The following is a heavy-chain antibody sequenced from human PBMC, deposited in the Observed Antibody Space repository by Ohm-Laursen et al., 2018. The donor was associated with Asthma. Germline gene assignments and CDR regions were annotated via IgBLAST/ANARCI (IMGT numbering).Heavy chain of an antibody. CDR1: GFTFSSYS. CDR2: IWYDGSNK. D-gene: IGHD3-22*01. J-gene: IGHJ4*02. CDR3: ARDYYDSSGYYYFDY. V-gene: IGHV3-33*01. Sequence: SLRLSCTASGFTFSSYSMHWVRQAPGKGLEWVAVIWYDGSNKYYADSVKGRFTISRDNSKNTLYLQMNSLRAEDTAVYYCARDYYDSSGYYYFDYWGQGTLVTVSS.